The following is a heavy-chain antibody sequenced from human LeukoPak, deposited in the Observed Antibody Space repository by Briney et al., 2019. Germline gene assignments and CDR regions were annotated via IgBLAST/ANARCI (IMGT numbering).Heavy chain of an antibody. CDR3: ARDQYSSGWYRFDY. Sequence: SQTLSLTCAISGDSVSSNSAAWNWITQSPPRGLEWLGRTYYRSKWYNDYAVSVKSRITINPDTSKNQFSLQLNSVTPEDSAVYYCARDQYSSGWYRFDYWGQGTLVTVSS. J-gene: IGHJ4*02. V-gene: IGHV6-1*01. D-gene: IGHD6-19*01. CDR2: TYYRSKWYN. CDR1: GDSVSSNSAA.